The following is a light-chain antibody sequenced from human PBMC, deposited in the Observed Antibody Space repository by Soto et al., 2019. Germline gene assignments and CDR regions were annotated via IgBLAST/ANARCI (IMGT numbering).Light chain of an antibody. Sequence: DIQMTQSPSTLSASVGDRVTITCRASQSISSWLAWYQQKPGKAPKLLIYAASSLQSGVPSRFSGSGSGTDFTLTISSLQPEDFATYYCQQSYSTWTFGQGTKVEIK. V-gene: IGKV1-39*01. CDR3: QQSYSTWT. CDR2: AAS. CDR1: QSISSW. J-gene: IGKJ1*01.